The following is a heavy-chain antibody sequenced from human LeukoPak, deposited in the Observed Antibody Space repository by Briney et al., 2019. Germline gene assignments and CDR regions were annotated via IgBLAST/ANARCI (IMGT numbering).Heavy chain of an antibody. Sequence: GGSLRLSCAASEFTFSRHWMHWVRQAPGKGLVWVSRINPDGSTTNYADPVKGRFTVSRDNAKDTLYLQVNSLRAEDTAVYYCARSLVGASDCWGQGTLVTVSS. CDR1: EFTFSRHW. CDR2: INPDGSTT. V-gene: IGHV3-74*01. J-gene: IGHJ4*02. D-gene: IGHD1-26*01. CDR3: ARSLVGASDC.